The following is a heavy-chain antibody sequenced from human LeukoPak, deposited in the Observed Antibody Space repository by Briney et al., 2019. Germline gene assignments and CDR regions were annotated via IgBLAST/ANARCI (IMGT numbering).Heavy chain of an antibody. CDR2: ISGSGGST. J-gene: IGHJ4*02. Sequence: PGGSLRLSCAASGFTFSNYAMNWVRQAPGKGLEWVSAISGSGGSTYYADSVKGRFTISRDNSKNTLYLQMNSLRADDTAVYYCAKGRAGYSSGWSDYWGQGTLVTVNS. V-gene: IGHV3-23*01. D-gene: IGHD6-19*01. CDR1: GFTFSNYA. CDR3: AKGRAGYSSGWSDY.